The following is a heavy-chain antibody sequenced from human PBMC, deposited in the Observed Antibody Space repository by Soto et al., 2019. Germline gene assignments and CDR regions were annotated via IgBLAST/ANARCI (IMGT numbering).Heavy chain of an antibody. CDR2: ISGSGGNT. CDR3: TTFPNRCGGGTSGPLCY. J-gene: IGHJ4*02. Sequence: EVQLLESGGDLVQPGGSLRLSCAASGFTFSSYAMSWVRQTPGKGLEWVSAISGSGGNTYYADSVKGRFTISRDNSKNTVYLQMNSLRAEDKALFYCTTFPNRCGGGTSGPLCYWGPGTLVPVSS. D-gene: IGHD3-10*01. V-gene: IGHV3-23*01. CDR1: GFTFSSYA.